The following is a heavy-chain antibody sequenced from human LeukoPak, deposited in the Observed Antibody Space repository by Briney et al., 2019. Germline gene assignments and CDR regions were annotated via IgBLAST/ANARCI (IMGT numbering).Heavy chain of an antibody. V-gene: IGHV3-30*18. Sequence: GGSLRPSCAASGFTFSSYGMHWVRQAPGKGLEWVAVISYDGSNKYYADSVKGRFTISRDNSKNTLYLQMDSLRAEDTAVYYCAKTGDECYGSSWYRGYVDYWGQRTLVTVSS. CDR2: ISYDGSNK. J-gene: IGHJ4*02. D-gene: IGHD6-13*01. CDR1: GFTFSSYG. CDR3: AKTGDECYGSSWYRGYVDY.